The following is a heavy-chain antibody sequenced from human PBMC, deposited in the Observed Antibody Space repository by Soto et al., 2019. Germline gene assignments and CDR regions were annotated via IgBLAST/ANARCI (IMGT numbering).Heavy chain of an antibody. CDR1: GFTFDDYA. V-gene: IGHV3-9*01. D-gene: IGHD3-10*01. CDR2: ISWNSGSI. J-gene: IGHJ5*02. Sequence: GGSLRLSCAASGFTFDDYAMHWVRQAPGKGLEWVSGISWNSGSIGYADSVKGRFTISRDNAKNSLYLQMNSLRAEDTALYYCAKGMVRGVMNWFDPWGQGTLVTVSS. CDR3: AKGMVRGVMNWFDP.